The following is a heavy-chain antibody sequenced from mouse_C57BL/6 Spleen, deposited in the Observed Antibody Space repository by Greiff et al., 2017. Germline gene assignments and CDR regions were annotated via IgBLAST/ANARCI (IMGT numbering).Heavy chain of an antibody. Sequence: VQLQQPGAELVKPGASVKLSCKASGYTFTSYWMHWVKQRPGQGLEWIGMIHPNSGSTNYNEKFKSKATLTVDKSSSTAYMQLSSLTSEDSAVYYCASSPCAVVASYAMDYWGQGTSVTVSS. J-gene: IGHJ4*01. V-gene: IGHV1-64*01. CDR2: IHPNSGST. CDR1: GYTFTSYW. CDR3: ASSPCAVVASYAMDY. D-gene: IGHD1-1*01.